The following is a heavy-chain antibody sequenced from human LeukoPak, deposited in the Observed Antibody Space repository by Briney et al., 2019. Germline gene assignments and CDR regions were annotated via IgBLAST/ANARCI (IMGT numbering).Heavy chain of an antibody. V-gene: IGHV3-15*01. CDR2: IKSKIDGGTT. Sequence: GGSLRLSCAASGFTFTNARMGWVRQAPGKGLEWVGLIKSKIDGGTTDFAAPVKGRFTISTDDLKHTLYLQMNSLKSEDTAVYYCTTGYGQSDFDYWGQGTLVTDPS. J-gene: IGHJ4*02. CDR3: TTGYGQSDFDY. D-gene: IGHD4-11*01. CDR1: GFTFTNAR.